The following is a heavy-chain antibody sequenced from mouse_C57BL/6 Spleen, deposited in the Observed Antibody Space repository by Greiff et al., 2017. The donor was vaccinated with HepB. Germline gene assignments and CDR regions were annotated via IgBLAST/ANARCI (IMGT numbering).Heavy chain of an antibody. CDR1: GYTFTSYW. V-gene: IGHV1-69*01. Sequence: VQLQQPGAELVMPGASVKLSCKASGYTFTSYWMHWVKQRPGQGLEWIGEIDPSDSYTNYNQKFKGKSTLTVDKSSSTAYMQLSSLTSEDSAVYYCARVGDYEWFAYWGQGTLVTVSA. CDR2: IDPSDSYT. J-gene: IGHJ3*01. CDR3: ARVGDYEWFAY. D-gene: IGHD2-4*01.